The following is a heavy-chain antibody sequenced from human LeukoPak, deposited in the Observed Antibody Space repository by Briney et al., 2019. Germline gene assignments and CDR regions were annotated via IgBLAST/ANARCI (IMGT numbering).Heavy chain of an antibody. Sequence: SVKVSCKASGGTFSSYAISWVRQALGQGLEWMGGIIPIFGTANYAQKFQGRVTITADESTSTAYMELSSLRSEDTAVYYCARSERITIPYWFDPWGQGTLVTVSS. D-gene: IGHD3-10*01. CDR1: GGTFSSYA. J-gene: IGHJ5*02. CDR3: ARSERITIPYWFDP. V-gene: IGHV1-69*13. CDR2: IIPIFGTA.